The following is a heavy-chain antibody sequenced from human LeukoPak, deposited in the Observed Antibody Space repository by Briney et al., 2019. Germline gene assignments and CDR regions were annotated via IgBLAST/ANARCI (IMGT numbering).Heavy chain of an antibody. CDR3: ARHTNFGVAGFDY. CDR1: GRSISSYY. Sequence: SETLSLTCTVSGRSISSYYWSWIRQTPGKGLEWIGYSHYSGSSNYSPSLKSRVTISVDTSKNQLSLKLSSVTAADTAVYYCARHTNFGVAGFDYWGQGTLVTVSS. CDR2: SHYSGSS. V-gene: IGHV4-59*08. J-gene: IGHJ4*02. D-gene: IGHD3-3*01.